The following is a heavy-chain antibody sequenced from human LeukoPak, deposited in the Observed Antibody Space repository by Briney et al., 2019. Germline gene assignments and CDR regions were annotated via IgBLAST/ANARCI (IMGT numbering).Heavy chain of an antibody. CDR2: IHYDGSFE. Sequence: GGSLRLSCAASGFTFSDYGMHWVRPAPGKRREWVAFIHYDGSFEFYADSMKGRFTISRDKSKNTLFLQMSSLKAEDTAMYYCAKDRRWLQLKGDALDIWGQGTMVTVSS. CDR1: GFTFSDYG. CDR3: AKDRRWLQLKGDALDI. D-gene: IGHD5-24*01. J-gene: IGHJ3*02. V-gene: IGHV3-30*02.